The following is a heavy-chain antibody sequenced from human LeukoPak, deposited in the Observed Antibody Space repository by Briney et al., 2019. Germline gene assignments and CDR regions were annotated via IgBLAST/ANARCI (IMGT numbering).Heavy chain of an antibody. CDR3: ARAGGLLDFEYFDY. D-gene: IGHD4-23*01. J-gene: IGHJ4*02. V-gene: IGHV1-69*05. CDR2: IIPIFGTA. CDR1: GGTFSSYA. Sequence: SVKVSCKASGGTFSSYAISWVRQAPGQGLEWMGRIIPIFGTANYAQKFQGRVTITTDESTSTAYMELSSLRSEDTAVYYCARAGGLLDFEYFDYWGRGTLVTVSS.